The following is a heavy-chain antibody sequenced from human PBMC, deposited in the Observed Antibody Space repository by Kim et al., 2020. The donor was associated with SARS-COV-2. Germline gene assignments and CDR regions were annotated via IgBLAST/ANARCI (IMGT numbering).Heavy chain of an antibody. J-gene: IGHJ6*02. CDR1: GFTFSSYS. V-gene: IGHV3-48*04. D-gene: IGHD3-10*01. Sequence: GGSLRLSCAASGFTFSSYSMNWVRQAPGKGLEWVSYISSSSSTIYYADSVKGRFTISRDNAKNSLYLQMNSLRAEDTAVYYCARDGLSMVRGVTFYYYYYGMDVWGQGTTVTVSS. CDR2: ISSSSSTI. CDR3: ARDGLSMVRGVTFYYYYYGMDV.